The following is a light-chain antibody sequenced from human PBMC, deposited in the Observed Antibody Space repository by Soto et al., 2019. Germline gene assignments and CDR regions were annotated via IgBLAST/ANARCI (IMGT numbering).Light chain of an antibody. Sequence: QLVLTQSPSASASLGASVKLTCTLSSGHSSYAIAWHQQQPEKGPRYLMKLNSDGSHSKGDGIPDRFSGSSSGAERYLTISSLQSEDDADYYCQTWGTGIRVFGTGTKLTV. CDR3: QTWGTGIRV. J-gene: IGLJ1*01. CDR1: SGHSSYA. V-gene: IGLV4-69*01. CDR2: LNSDGSH.